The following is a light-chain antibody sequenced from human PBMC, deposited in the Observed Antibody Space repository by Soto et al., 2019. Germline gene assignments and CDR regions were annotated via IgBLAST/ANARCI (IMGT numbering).Light chain of an antibody. V-gene: IGLV3-21*02. Sequence: SYVLTQTPAVSVAPGQPASITCGGNNIGTKSVHWYQQKPGQAPILVVYDDSDRPSGIPERFSGSNSGNTATLTISRVEAGDEADYYCQVWDGSNDHVVFGGGTQLTAL. CDR2: DDS. CDR3: QVWDGSNDHVV. CDR1: NIGTKS. J-gene: IGLJ2*01.